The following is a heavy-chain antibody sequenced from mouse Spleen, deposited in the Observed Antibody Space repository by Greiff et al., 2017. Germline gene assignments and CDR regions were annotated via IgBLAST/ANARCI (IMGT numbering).Heavy chain of an antibody. D-gene: IGHD2-12*01. CDR1: GYTFTSYW. Sequence: QVQLKQPGTELVKPGASVKLSCKASGYTFTSYWMHWVKQRPGQGLEWIGNINPSNGGTNYNEKFKSKATLTVDKSSSTAYMQLSSLTSEDSAVYYCARGAYYSDYSYPWFAYWGQGTLVTVSA. CDR3: ARGAYYSDYSYPWFAY. CDR2: INPSNGGT. J-gene: IGHJ3*01. V-gene: IGHV1-53*01.